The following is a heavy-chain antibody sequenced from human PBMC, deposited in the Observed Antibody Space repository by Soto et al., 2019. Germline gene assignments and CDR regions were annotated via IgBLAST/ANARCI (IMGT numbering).Heavy chain of an antibody. CDR1: GFTFSSYA. V-gene: IGHV3-23*01. D-gene: IGHD2-15*01. CDR3: AKAHGRDVRIAGHYYYGMDV. J-gene: IGHJ6*02. CDR2: ISGNGIGA. Sequence: GGSLRLSCSASGFTFSSYAMTWVRQAPGKGLAWVSTISGNGIGAYYADSVKGRFTISRDNFDNAVFLQMNSLSAEDTAMYYCAKAHGRDVRIAGHYYYGMDVWGQGTTVTVSS.